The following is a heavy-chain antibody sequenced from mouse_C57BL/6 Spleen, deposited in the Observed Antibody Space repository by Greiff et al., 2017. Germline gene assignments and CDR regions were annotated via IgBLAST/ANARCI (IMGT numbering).Heavy chain of an antibody. CDR3: TRRDGFYEGY. D-gene: IGHD2-3*01. V-gene: IGHV6-6*01. CDR1: GFTFSDAW. Sequence: EVQLVESGGGLVQPGGSMKLSCAASGFTFSDAWMDWVRQSPEKGLEWVAEIRNKANNHATYYAESVKGRFTISRDDSKSSVYLQMNSLRAEDTGIYYCTRRDGFYEGYWGQGTTLTVSS. J-gene: IGHJ2*01. CDR2: IRNKANNHAT.